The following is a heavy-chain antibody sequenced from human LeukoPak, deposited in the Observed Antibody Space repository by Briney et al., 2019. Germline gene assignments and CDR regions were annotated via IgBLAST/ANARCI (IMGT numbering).Heavy chain of an antibody. CDR1: GFTFSSYE. Sequence: GWSLRLSCAASGFTFSSYEMNWVRQAPGKGLEWASYISSSGSTIYYADSVKGRFTISRDNAKNSLYLQMNSLRAEDTAVYYCAELGITMIGGVWGKGTTVTIYS. V-gene: IGHV3-48*03. CDR2: ISSSGSTI. CDR3: AELGITMIGGV. J-gene: IGHJ6*04. D-gene: IGHD3-10*02.